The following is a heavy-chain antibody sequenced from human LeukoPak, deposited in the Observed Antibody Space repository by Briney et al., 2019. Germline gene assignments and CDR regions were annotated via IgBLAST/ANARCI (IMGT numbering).Heavy chain of an antibody. CDR2: ISGSGGST. Sequence: GGSLRLSCAASGFTFRSYAMSWVRQAPGKGLEWVSGISGSGGSTYYADSVKGRFTISRDNSKNTLYLQINSLRAEDTAVYYCAKDSYDTSIWGQGTLVTVSA. CDR3: AKDSYDTSI. D-gene: IGHD3-22*01. V-gene: IGHV3-23*01. J-gene: IGHJ4*02. CDR1: GFTFRSYA.